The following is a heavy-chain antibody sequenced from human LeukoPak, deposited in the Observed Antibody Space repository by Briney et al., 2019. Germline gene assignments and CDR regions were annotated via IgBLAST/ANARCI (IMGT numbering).Heavy chain of an antibody. Sequence: ASVKVSCKASGYTFTSYDINWVRQATGQGLEWMGWMNPNSGNTGYAQKFQGRVTMTRNTSISTAYMELSSLRSEDTAVYYCARSDIAAAGRDVWGQGTTVTVSS. J-gene: IGHJ6*02. V-gene: IGHV1-8*01. CDR3: ARSDIAAAGRDV. D-gene: IGHD6-13*01. CDR1: GYTFTSYD. CDR2: MNPNSGNT.